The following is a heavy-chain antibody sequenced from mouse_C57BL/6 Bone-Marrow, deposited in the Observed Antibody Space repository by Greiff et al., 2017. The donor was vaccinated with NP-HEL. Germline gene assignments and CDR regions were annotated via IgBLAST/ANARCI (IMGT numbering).Heavy chain of an antibody. CDR2: IHPNRGST. Sequence: QVQLKQPGAELVKPGASVKLSCKASGYTFTSYWMHWVKQRPGQGLEWIGMIHPNRGSTNYNEKFKSKATLTVDKSSSTAYMQLSSLTSEDSAVYYCARGRYGNFDYYAMDYWGQGTSVTVSS. CDR1: GYTFTSYW. CDR3: ARGRYGNFDYYAMDY. V-gene: IGHV1-64*01. J-gene: IGHJ4*01. D-gene: IGHD2-10*02.